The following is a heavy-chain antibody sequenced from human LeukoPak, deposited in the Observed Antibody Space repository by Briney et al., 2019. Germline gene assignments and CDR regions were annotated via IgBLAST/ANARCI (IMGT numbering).Heavy chain of an antibody. J-gene: IGHJ6*02. V-gene: IGHV4-34*01. Sequence: PSETLSLTCTVYGVSCSGYYWSWIRQPPGKGLEWIGEINHSGSTNYNPSLKSRVTISVDTSKNQFSLKLSSVTAADTAVYYCARGRLRSPMDVWGQGTTVTVSS. CDR3: ARGRLRSPMDV. D-gene: IGHD4-17*01. CDR1: GVSCSGYY. CDR2: INHSGST.